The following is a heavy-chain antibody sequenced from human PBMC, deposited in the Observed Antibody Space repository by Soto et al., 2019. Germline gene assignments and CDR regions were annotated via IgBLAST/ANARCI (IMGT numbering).Heavy chain of an antibody. CDR2: IKQDGSEK. V-gene: IGHV3-7*03. Sequence: HPGGSLRLSCAASGFTFSSYWMSWVRQAPGKGLEWVANIKQDGSEKYYVDSVKGRFTVSRDNAKNSLYLQMNSLRAEDTAVYYCARGHWNDDPSAFDIWGQGTMVTVSS. CDR1: GFTFSSYW. J-gene: IGHJ3*02. D-gene: IGHD1-1*01. CDR3: ARGHWNDDPSAFDI.